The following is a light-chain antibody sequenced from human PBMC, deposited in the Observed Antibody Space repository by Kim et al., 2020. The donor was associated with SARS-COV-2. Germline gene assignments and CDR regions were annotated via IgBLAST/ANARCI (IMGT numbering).Light chain of an antibody. J-gene: IGLJ2*01. Sequence: SSELTQDPAVSVALGQTVRITCQGDSLRSYYASWYQQKPGQAPVLVIYGKNKRPSGIPDRFSGSSSGNTASLTITGAQAEDEADYYCNSRDSSGNHLGVVFGGGTKLTVL. CDR3: NSRDSSGNHLGVV. CDR1: SLRSYY. V-gene: IGLV3-19*01. CDR2: GKN.